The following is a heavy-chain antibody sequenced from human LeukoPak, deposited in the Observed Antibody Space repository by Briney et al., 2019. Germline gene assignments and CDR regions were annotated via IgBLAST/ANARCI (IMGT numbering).Heavy chain of an antibody. Sequence: SETLSLTCTVSGGSISSYYWSWIRQPAGKGLEWTGRIYTSGSTNYNPSLKSRVTMSVDTSKNQFSLKLSSVTAADTAVYYCARGPQYSSSWYPPNYYYYMDVWGKGPRSPSP. J-gene: IGHJ6*03. CDR1: GGSISSYY. D-gene: IGHD6-13*01. CDR3: ARGPQYSSSWYPPNYYYYMDV. V-gene: IGHV4-4*07. CDR2: IYTSGST.